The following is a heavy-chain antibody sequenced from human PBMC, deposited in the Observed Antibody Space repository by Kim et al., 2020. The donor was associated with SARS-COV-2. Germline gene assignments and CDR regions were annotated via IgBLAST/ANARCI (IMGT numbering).Heavy chain of an antibody. J-gene: IGHJ6*02. CDR2: IDTAGDT. V-gene: IGHV3-13*04. D-gene: IGHD6-19*01. Sequence: GGSLRLSCAASGFTFSDYDMHWVRQPTGQGLEWVSAIDTAGDTFYPGSVKGRFTISRENAKNSLYLQMHNLRAGDTAVYFCARGAVLGTYGMDVGPRDHGHRLL. CDR3: ARGAVLGTYGMDV. CDR1: GFTFSDYD.